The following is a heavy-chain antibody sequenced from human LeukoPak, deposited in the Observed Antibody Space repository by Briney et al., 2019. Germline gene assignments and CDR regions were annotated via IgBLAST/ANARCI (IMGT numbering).Heavy chain of an antibody. Sequence: ASVKVSCKASGYTFTSYAMHWVRQAPGQRLEWMGWINAGNGNTKYSQKFQGRVTITRDTSASTAYMELSSLRSEDTAVYHCARGQNTPMVRGVIFDYWGQGTLVTVSS. CDR1: GYTFTSYA. D-gene: IGHD3-10*01. J-gene: IGHJ4*02. V-gene: IGHV1-3*01. CDR3: ARGQNTPMVRGVIFDY. CDR2: INAGNGNT.